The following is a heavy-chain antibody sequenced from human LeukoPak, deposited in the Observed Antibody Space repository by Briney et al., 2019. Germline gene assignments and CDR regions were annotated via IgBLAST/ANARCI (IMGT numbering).Heavy chain of an antibody. D-gene: IGHD5-18*01. CDR2: ISGSGGST. CDR3: AKNRGYSYGYDAFDI. CDR1: GFTFSSYA. Sequence: GGSLRLSCAASGFTFSSYAMGWVRQAPGKGLEWVSAISGSGGSTYYADSVKGRFTISRDNSKNTLYLQMSSLRAEDTAVYYCAKNRGYSYGYDAFDIWGQGTMVTVSS. V-gene: IGHV3-23*01. J-gene: IGHJ3*02.